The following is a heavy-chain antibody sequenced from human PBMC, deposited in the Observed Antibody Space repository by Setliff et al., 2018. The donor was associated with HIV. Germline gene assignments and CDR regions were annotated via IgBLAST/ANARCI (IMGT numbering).Heavy chain of an antibody. D-gene: IGHD3-3*01. CDR2: INHSGST. V-gene: IGHV4-34*01. CDR3: ASLITYYDFWSGYYSPIGFDY. J-gene: IGHJ4*02. Sequence: SETLSLTCAVYGGSFSGYYWSWIRPPPGKGLEWIGEINHSGSTNDNPSLKSRVTISVDPSKNQFSQKLSSVTAADTAVYYCASLITYYDFWSGYYSPIGFDYWGQGTLVTVSS. CDR1: GGSFSGYY.